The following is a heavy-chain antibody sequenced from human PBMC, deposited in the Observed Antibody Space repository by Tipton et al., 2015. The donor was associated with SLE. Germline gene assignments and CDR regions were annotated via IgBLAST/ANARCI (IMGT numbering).Heavy chain of an antibody. CDR2: IYHSGIT. D-gene: IGHD6-19*01. CDR1: GYSISSGDY. V-gene: IGHV4-38-2*02. Sequence: TLSLTCAVSGYSISSGDYWGWIRQPPGKGLEWIGNIYHSGITYYNPSLKSRVTISLDTSKNQFSLKLSSVTAADTAVYYCTRDRGGTGWPEYYFDYWGQGALVTVSS. J-gene: IGHJ4*02. CDR3: TRDRGGTGWPEYYFDY.